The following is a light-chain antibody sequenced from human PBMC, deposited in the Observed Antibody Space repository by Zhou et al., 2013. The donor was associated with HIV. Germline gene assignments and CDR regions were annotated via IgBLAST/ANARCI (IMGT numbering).Light chain of an antibody. J-gene: IGKJ2*02. CDR2: AAS. V-gene: IGKV1-12*01. Sequence: DIQMTQSPSSVSASVGDRVTITCRASQGISSWLAWYQQRPGKAPKLLIYAASTLQSGVPSRFSGSGSGTDFTLTISCLQSEDFATYYCQQYYSTPGTFGQGTKLEIK. CDR3: QQYYSTPGT. CDR1: QGISSW.